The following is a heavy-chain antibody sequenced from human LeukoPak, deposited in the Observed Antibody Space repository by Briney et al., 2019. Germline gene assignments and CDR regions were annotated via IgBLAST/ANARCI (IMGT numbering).Heavy chain of an antibody. J-gene: IGHJ4*02. CDR1: GFTFSSSE. V-gene: IGHV3-48*03. CDR3: ARIPHPSPVGY. Sequence: GGSLRLSCVASGFTFSSSEMNWVRQAPGKGLEWISYITSSSRTIWYADSVKGRFTISRDNAKNSLYRQMNGLRDDDTAVYYCARIPHPSPVGYWGQGTLVTVSS. CDR2: ITSSSRTI. D-gene: IGHD4-23*01.